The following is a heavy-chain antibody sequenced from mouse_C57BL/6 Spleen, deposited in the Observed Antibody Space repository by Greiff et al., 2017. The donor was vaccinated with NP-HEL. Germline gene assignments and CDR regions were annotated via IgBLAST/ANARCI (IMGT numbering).Heavy chain of an antibody. V-gene: IGHV5-9-1*02. CDR1: GFTFSSYA. CDR3: TRDAGSYFDY. CDR2: ISSGGDYI. D-gene: IGHD4-1*01. J-gene: IGHJ2*01. Sequence: DVHLVESGEGLVKPGGSLKLSCAASGFTFSSYAMSWVRQTPEKRLEWVAYISSGGDYIYYADTVKGRFTISRDNARNTLYLQMSSLKSEDTAMYYCTRDAGSYFDYWGQGTTLTVSS.